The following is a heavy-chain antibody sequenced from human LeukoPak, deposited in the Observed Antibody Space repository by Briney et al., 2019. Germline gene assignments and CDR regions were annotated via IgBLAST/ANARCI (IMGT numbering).Heavy chain of an antibody. CDR3: AAYRSGTHYNSYYFDD. D-gene: IGHD3-10*01. Sequence: SETLSLTCAVYGGSFSGYYWSWIRQPPGKGLEWIGYIHYSGNTNYNPSLKSRVSISVDTSKSQFSLKLTSVTAADTAVYYCAAYRSGTHYNSYYFDDWGQGTLVTVSS. V-gene: IGHV4-59*08. CDR1: GGSFSGYY. CDR2: IHYSGNT. J-gene: IGHJ4*02.